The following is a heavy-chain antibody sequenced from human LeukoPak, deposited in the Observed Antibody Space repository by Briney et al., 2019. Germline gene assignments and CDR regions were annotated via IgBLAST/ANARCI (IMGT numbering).Heavy chain of an antibody. CDR1: GGSFSGYY. CDR2: INHSGST. J-gene: IGHJ4*02. V-gene: IGHV4-34*01. D-gene: IGHD3-10*01. CDR3: ASMSQPSGSFDL. Sequence: LETLSLTCDVYGGSFSGYYWSWIRQPPGKGLEWIGDINHSGSTNDNPSLKSRVTISVDTSRNQFSLKLRSVTAADTAVYYCASMSQPSGSFDLWGQGTLVTVSS.